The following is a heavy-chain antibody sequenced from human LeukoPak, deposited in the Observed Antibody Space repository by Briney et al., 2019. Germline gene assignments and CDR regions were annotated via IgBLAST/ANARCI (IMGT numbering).Heavy chain of an antibody. CDR3: ARDRGYCSSINCYRHFDY. V-gene: IGHV3-7*03. J-gene: IGHJ4*02. Sequence: PGGSLRLSCAASGFTFSSYWMSWVRQAPGKGLEWVANIKQDGDEKYYVDSVEGRFTISRDNAKNSLYLQMNSLRAEDTAVYYCARDRGYCSSINCYRHFDYWGQGTLVTVSS. D-gene: IGHD2-2*01. CDR2: IKQDGDEK. CDR1: GFTFSSYW.